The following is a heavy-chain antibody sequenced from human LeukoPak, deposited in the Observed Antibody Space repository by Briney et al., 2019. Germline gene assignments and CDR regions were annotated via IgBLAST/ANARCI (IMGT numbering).Heavy chain of an antibody. CDR1: GFTVSSNY. Sequence: GGSLRLSCAASGFTVSSNYMSWVRQAPGKGLEWVSVIYSGGSTYYADSVKGRFTISRDNSKNTLYLQMNSLRAEDTAVYYCARLPEDTAMVTGDYYGMDVWGQGTTVTVSS. J-gene: IGHJ6*02. V-gene: IGHV3-66*01. D-gene: IGHD5-18*01. CDR2: IYSGGST. CDR3: ARLPEDTAMVTGDYYGMDV.